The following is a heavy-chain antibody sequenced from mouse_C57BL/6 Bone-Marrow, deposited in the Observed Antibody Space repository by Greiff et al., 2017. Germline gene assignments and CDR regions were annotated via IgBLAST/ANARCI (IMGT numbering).Heavy chain of an antibody. CDR1: GYTFTSYW. Sequence: VQLQQPGAELVKPGASVKLSCTASGYTFTSYWMHWVQQRPGQGLEWIGMIHPNSGSTNSNEKFKSKATLSVDQSSSTAYMQLSSLTSEDAAVYYCARTDYDGSRNWGQGTLVTVSA. V-gene: IGHV1-64*01. CDR3: ARTDYDGSRN. J-gene: IGHJ3*01. CDR2: IHPNSGST. D-gene: IGHD1-1*01.